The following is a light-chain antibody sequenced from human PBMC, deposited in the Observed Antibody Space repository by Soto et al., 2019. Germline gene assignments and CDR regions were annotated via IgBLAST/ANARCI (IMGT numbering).Light chain of an antibody. Sequence: IVVTQVPVSLPITPGEPACLSCRDSPSLLHSKGYNYLDWDPEKPGQSPQLLIYWGSNRASGVPDRFSGSGSGTDFTLKISRVEAEDVGVYYCMQPLQSWTFGQGTKVDIK. V-gene: IGKV2-28*01. CDR2: WGS. CDR1: PSLLHSKGYNY. J-gene: IGKJ1*01. CDR3: MQPLQSWT.